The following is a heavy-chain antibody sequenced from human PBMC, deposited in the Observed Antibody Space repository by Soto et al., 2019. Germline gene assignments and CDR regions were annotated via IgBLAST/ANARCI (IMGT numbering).Heavy chain of an antibody. V-gene: IGHV5-10-1*01. CDR1: GYKFTTFW. Sequence: GESLKISCKASGYKFTTFWLNWVRQTPGKGLEWLGRIDPTDSFTNYSPPFKGHVTISVDRSISTAYLQWNSLQASDTAIYYCARPASGGSRDAFDVWGQGTTVTVSS. CDR2: IDPTDSFT. J-gene: IGHJ3*01. CDR3: ARPASGGSRDAFDV. D-gene: IGHD2-15*01.